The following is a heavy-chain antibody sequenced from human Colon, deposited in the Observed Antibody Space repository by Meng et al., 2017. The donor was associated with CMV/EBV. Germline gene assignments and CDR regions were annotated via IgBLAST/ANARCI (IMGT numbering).Heavy chain of an antibody. Sequence: VQRVGSGGGLVQPGGSLRLSCAASGFIVSNNYMSWVRQAPGKGLEWVSLINSGNNTFYADSVKGRFIISRDNSKNTLYLQMNSLRAEDTALYYCTRDSVGSYDFIEYWGQGTLVTVSS. J-gene: IGHJ4*02. CDR3: TRDSVGSYDFIEY. V-gene: IGHV3-66*01. CDR1: GFIVSNNY. D-gene: IGHD3/OR15-3a*01. CDR2: INSGNNT.